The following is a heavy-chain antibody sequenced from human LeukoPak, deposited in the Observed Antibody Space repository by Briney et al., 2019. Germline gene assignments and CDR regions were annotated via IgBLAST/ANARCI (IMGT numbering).Heavy chain of an antibody. Sequence: PSGTLSLTCTVSGNSISSGDNYWSWIRQPAGKGLEWIGRIYTGGSTNYNPSLKSRVTISGATSKNQFSLRLSSVTAADTAVYYCARASYSYDINGWVPFDYWGQGTLVTVSS. CDR1: GNSISSGDNY. CDR2: IYTGGST. CDR3: ARASYSYDINGWVPFDY. J-gene: IGHJ4*02. D-gene: IGHD3-22*01. V-gene: IGHV4-61*02.